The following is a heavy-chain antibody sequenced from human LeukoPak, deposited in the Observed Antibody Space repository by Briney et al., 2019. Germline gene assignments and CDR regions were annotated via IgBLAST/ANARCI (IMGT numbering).Heavy chain of an antibody. D-gene: IGHD6-6*01. J-gene: IGHJ4*02. CDR1: GFTFSSYS. CDR2: ISSSSSYI. Sequence: GGSPRLSCAASGFTFSSYSMNWVRQAPGKGLEWVSSISSSSSYIYYADSVKGRFTISRDNAKNSLYLQMNSLRTEDTAVYYCARSIAARRVGDYWGQGTLVTVSS. CDR3: ARSIAARRVGDY. V-gene: IGHV3-21*01.